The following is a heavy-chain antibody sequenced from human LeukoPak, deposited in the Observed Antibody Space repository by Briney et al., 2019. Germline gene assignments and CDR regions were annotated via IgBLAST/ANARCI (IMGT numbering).Heavy chain of an antibody. CDR1: GFTVSTSY. CDR3: ARGLVGATSWFDP. Sequence: TGGSLRLSCAASGFTVSTSYMNWVRQAPGKGLEWVSIIHSGGTPYYADSVKGRFSISRDNSKNTLYLQMSSLRVEDTAVYYCARGLVGATSWFDPWGQGTLVTVSS. V-gene: IGHV3-66*01. D-gene: IGHD1-26*01. CDR2: IHSGGTP. J-gene: IGHJ5*02.